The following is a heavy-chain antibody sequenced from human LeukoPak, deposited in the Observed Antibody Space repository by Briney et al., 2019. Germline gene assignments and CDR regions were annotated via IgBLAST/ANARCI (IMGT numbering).Heavy chain of an antibody. CDR1: GGSISSGGYY. J-gene: IGHJ5*02. CDR3: ASSGYNGFDP. V-gene: IGHV4-30-4*08. Sequence: SETLSLTCTVPGGSISSGGYYWSWIRQPPGKGLEWIGYIYYSGSTYYNPSLKSRVTISVDTSKNQFSLKLSSVTAADTAVYYCASSGYNGFDPWGQGTLVTVSS. CDR2: IYYSGST. D-gene: IGHD3-22*01.